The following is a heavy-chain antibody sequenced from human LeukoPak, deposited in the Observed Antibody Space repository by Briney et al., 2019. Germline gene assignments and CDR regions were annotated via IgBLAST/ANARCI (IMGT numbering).Heavy chain of an antibody. CDR2: INSDGRTT. Sequence: PGGSLRLSCAASGFTFSNNWMHWVRQAPGKGLVWVSRINSDGRTTTYADSVKGRFTISRDNSKNTLYLQMNSLRVEDTAVYYCARDYGVAEGYWGQGTLVTISS. CDR3: ARDYGVAEGY. D-gene: IGHD6-19*01. CDR1: GFTFSNNW. J-gene: IGHJ4*02. V-gene: IGHV3-74*01.